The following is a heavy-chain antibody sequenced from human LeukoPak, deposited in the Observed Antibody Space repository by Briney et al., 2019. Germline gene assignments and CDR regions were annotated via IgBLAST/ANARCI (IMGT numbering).Heavy chain of an antibody. CDR2: INHSGST. Sequence: ASETLSLTCAVSGGSISSTNWWSWVRQAPGKGLEWIGEINHSGSTNYNPSLKSRVTISVDTSKNQFSLKLSSVTAADTAVYYCARGFGLNDYWGQGTLVTVSS. V-gene: IGHV4-4*02. J-gene: IGHJ4*02. D-gene: IGHD3-16*01. CDR1: GGSISSTNW. CDR3: ARGFGLNDY.